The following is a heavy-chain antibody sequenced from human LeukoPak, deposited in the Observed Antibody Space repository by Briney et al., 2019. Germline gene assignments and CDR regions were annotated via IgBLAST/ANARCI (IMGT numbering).Heavy chain of an antibody. J-gene: IGHJ4*02. CDR1: GFTFSSYA. CDR2: ISGSGGST. V-gene: IGHV3-23*01. CDR3: AKAPTLRYFDSYFDY. D-gene: IGHD3-9*01. Sequence: PGGSLRLSCAASGFTFSSYAMSWVRQAPGKGLEWVSAISGSGGSTYYADSVKGRFTISRDKSKNTLYLEMNSLRAEDTAVYYCAKAPTLRYFDSYFDYWGQGTLVTVSS.